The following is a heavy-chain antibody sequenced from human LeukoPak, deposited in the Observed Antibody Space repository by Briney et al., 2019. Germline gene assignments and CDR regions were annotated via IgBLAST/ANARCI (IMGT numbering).Heavy chain of an antibody. CDR1: GFTFSSYS. D-gene: IGHD3-22*01. CDR2: ISYDGSNK. V-gene: IGHV3-30*04. J-gene: IGHJ4*02. CDR3: AREPHTTGYYYSFDY. Sequence: GGSLRLSCAASGFTFSSYSMHWVRQAPGKGLEWVAVISYDGSNKYYADSVKGRFTISRDNSKNTLYLQMNSLRAEDTAAYYCAREPHTTGYYYSFDYWGQGTLVTVSS.